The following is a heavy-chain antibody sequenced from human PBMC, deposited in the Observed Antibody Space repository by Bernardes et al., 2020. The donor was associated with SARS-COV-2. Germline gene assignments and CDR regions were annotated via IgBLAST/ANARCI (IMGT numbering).Heavy chain of an antibody. CDR2: IYYSGST. J-gene: IGHJ5*02. D-gene: IGHD3-16*02. CDR3: ARVRRMITFGGVIPNNWFDP. V-gene: IGHV4-31*03. CDR1: GGSISSGGYY. Sequence: SETLSLTCTVSGGSISSGGYYWSWIRQHPGKGLEWIGYIYYSGSTYYNPSLKSRVTISVDTSKNQFSLKLSSVTAADTAVYYCARVRRMITFGGVIPNNWFDPWGQGTLVTVSS.